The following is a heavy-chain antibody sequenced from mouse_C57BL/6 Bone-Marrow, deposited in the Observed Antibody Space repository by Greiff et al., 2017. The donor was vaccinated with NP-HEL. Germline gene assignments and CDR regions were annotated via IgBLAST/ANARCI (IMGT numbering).Heavy chain of an antibody. J-gene: IGHJ2*01. Sequence: EVQLVESGGGLVQPGGSMKLSCVASGFTFSNYWMNWVRQSPEKGLEWVAQIRLKSDNYATHYAESVKGRFTISRDDSKSSVYLQMNNLRAEDTGIYYCTGLTVVSYYFDYWGQGTTLTVSS. CDR3: TGLTVVSYYFDY. V-gene: IGHV6-3*01. D-gene: IGHD1-1*01. CDR2: IRLKSDNYAT. CDR1: GFTFSNYW.